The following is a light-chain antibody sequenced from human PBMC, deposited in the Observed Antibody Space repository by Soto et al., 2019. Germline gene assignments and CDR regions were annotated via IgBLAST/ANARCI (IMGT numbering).Light chain of an antibody. Sequence: QSVLTQPASVSGSPGQSITISCTGTSSDVGGYDYVSWYQLHPGKAPKLMVFEVSNRPSGVSYRFSGSKSGNTASLTISGLQAEDEDDYFCSSYSISTAYIFGTGTKVTVL. CDR2: EVS. CDR3: SSYSISTAYI. J-gene: IGLJ1*01. CDR1: SSDVGGYDY. V-gene: IGLV2-14*01.